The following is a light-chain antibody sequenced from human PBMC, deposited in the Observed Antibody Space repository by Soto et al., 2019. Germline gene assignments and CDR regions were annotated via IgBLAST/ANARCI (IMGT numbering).Light chain of an antibody. Sequence: EIVIRQSPATLAVATGERATLSCRASQTVSSNLVWYQQKPGQAPRLLIYGASSRATGIPDRFSGSGSGTDFTLTISSLEPEDFAVYYCQQYGSSPRTFGQGAKVDIK. V-gene: IGKV3-20*01. CDR1: QTVSSN. CDR3: QQYGSSPRT. CDR2: GAS. J-gene: IGKJ1*01.